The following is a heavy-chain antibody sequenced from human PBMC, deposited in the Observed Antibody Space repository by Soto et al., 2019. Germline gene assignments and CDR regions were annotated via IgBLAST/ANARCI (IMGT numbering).Heavy chain of an antibody. CDR2: VSGSSSYI. V-gene: IGHV3-21*06. Sequence: PGGSLRLSCAASGFTFSSYGMHWVRQAPGKGLEWVSSVSGSSSYIYYADSVKGRFTVSRDNANNLVFLQMNGLRPEDTAMYYCARDLRGHYGPWGQGTMVTVSS. CDR1: GFTFSSYG. CDR3: ARDLRGHYGP. J-gene: IGHJ3*01. D-gene: IGHD4-17*01.